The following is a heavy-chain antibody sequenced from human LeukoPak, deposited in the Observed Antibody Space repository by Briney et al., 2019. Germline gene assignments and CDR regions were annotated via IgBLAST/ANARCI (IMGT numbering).Heavy chain of an antibody. CDR3: AKASYYYDSSGTFDY. D-gene: IGHD3-22*01. CDR2: IRYDGSNK. Sequence: QTGGPLRLSCAASGFTFSSYGMHWVRQAPGKGLEWVAFIRYDGSNKYYADSVKGRFTISRDNSKNTLYLQMNSLRAEDTAVYYCAKASYYYDSSGTFDYWGQGTLVTVSS. V-gene: IGHV3-30*02. J-gene: IGHJ4*02. CDR1: GFTFSSYG.